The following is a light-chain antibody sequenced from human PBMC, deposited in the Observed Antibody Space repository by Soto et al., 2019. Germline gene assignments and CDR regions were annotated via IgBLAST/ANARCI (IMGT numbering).Light chain of an antibody. Sequence: QSVLTQPASVSGSPGQSITISCTGTSSDVGGYKYVSWYQQHPGEAPKLMIYEVSNRPSGVSNRFSGSKSGNTASLTISELQAEDEADYYCSSYTSSSPCVFGTGTKVTVL. J-gene: IGLJ1*01. CDR2: EVS. CDR1: SSDVGGYKY. CDR3: SSYTSSSPCV. V-gene: IGLV2-14*01.